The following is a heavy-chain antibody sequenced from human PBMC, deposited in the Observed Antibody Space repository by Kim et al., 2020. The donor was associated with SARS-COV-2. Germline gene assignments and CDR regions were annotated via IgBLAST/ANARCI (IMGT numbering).Heavy chain of an antibody. CDR3: SRGVDTAMPDALDI. Sequence: GESLKISCKGSGYNFTSYWTTWVRQMPGKGLEWMGRIDPSDSYTNYSPSFRGHVIISADKSISTAYMQWRSLKASDTAMYYCSRGVDTAMPDALDIWGQG. J-gene: IGHJ3*02. CDR1: GYNFTSYW. CDR2: IDPSDSYT. V-gene: IGHV5-10-1*01. D-gene: IGHD5-18*01.